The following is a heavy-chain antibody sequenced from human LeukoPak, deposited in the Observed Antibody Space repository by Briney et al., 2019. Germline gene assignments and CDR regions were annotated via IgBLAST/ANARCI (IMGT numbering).Heavy chain of an antibody. CDR3: ARGIRLGPAAITDYYYYMDV. D-gene: IGHD2-2*02. CDR2: ISYDGSNK. J-gene: IGHJ6*03. V-gene: IGHV3-30-3*01. Sequence: GRSLRLSCAASGFTFSSYAMHWVRQAPGKGLEWVAVISYDGSNKCYADSVKGRFTISRDNSKNTLYLQMNSLRAEDTAVYYCARGIRLGPAAITDYYYYMDVWGKGTTVTVSS. CDR1: GFTFSSYA.